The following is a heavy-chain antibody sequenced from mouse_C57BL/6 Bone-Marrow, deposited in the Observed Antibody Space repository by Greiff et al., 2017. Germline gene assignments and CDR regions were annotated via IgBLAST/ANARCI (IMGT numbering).Heavy chain of an antibody. D-gene: IGHD2-1*01. Sequence: VQLQQSGPELVTPGASVMISCKASGYAFSSSWMNWVKQRPGKGLEWIGRIYPGDGDTNYNGKFMGTATLTADTSSSTAYMQLSSLTSEDSAVYCWARWPWYFPAYWGQGTLVTVSA. CDR3: ARWPWYFPAY. J-gene: IGHJ3*01. V-gene: IGHV1-82*01. CDR1: GYAFSSSW. CDR2: IYPGDGDT.